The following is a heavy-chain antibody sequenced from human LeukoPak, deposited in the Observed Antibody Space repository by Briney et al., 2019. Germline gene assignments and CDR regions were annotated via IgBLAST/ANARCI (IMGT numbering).Heavy chain of an antibody. V-gene: IGHV4-59*01. D-gene: IGHD4-17*01. CDR1: GGSISSYY. CDR2: IYYSGST. CDR3: ARQDYGYYFDY. Sequence: PSETLSLTCTVSGGSISSYYWSWIQQPPGKGLEWIGYIYYSGSTNYNPSLKSRVTISVDTSKNQFSLKLSSVTAADTAVYYCARQDYGYYFDYWGQGTLVTVSS. J-gene: IGHJ4*02.